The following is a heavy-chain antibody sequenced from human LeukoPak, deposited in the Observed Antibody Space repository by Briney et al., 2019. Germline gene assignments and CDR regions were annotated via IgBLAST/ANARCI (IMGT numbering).Heavy chain of an antibody. CDR2: ISGSGGST. CDR3: AKMNRRITFGGAQVDY. D-gene: IGHD3-16*01. J-gene: IGHJ4*02. V-gene: IGHV3-23*01. CDR1: GFTFSSYA. Sequence: PGGSLRLSCAASGFTFSSYAMSWVRQAPGKGLEWVSAISGSGGSTYYADSVKGRFTISRDNSKNTLYLQMNSLRAEDTAVYYCAKMNRRITFGGAQVDYWGQGTLVAVSS.